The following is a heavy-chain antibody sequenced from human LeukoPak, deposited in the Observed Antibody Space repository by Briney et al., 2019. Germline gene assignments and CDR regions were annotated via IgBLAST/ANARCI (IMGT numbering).Heavy chain of an antibody. CDR3: ARESDIVVVPAAQTP. CDR1: CGSLSSGDYY. V-gene: IGHV4-30-4*08. J-gene: IGHJ5*02. Sequence: SETLSLTCTVSCGSLSSGDYYWSWIRQPPGKGLEWIGYIYYSGSTYYNPSLKSRVTISVDTSKNQFSLKLSSVTAADTAVYYCARESDIVVVPAAQTPWGQGTLVTVSS. CDR2: IYYSGST. D-gene: IGHD2-2*01.